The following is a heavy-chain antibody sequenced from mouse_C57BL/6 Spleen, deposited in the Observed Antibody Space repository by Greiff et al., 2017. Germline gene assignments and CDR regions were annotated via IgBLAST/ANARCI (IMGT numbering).Heavy chain of an antibody. J-gene: IGHJ2*01. D-gene: IGHD1-1*01. CDR1: GFTFSSYA. Sequence: DVHLVESGGGLVKPGGSLKLSCAASGFTFSSYAMSWVRQTPEKRLEWVATISDGGSYTYYPDNVKGRFTISRDNAKNNLYLQMSHLKSEDTAMYYCASFTTVVATGYFDYWGQGTTLTVSS. CDR3: ASFTTVVATGYFDY. CDR2: ISDGGSYT. V-gene: IGHV5-4*01.